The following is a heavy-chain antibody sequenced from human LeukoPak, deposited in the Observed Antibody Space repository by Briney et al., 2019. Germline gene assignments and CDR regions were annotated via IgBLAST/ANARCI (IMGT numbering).Heavy chain of an antibody. J-gene: IGHJ5*02. CDR2: MYYSGST. Sequence: PSETLSLTCAVSGGSISSSSSYWGWIRQPPGKGLEWIGSMYYSGSTYYNPSLKSRVTISVDTSKNQFSLKLSSVTAADTAVYYCAKIEVGRFDPWGQGTLVTVSS. CDR1: GGSISSSSSY. D-gene: IGHD1-26*01. V-gene: IGHV4-39*07. CDR3: AKIEVGRFDP.